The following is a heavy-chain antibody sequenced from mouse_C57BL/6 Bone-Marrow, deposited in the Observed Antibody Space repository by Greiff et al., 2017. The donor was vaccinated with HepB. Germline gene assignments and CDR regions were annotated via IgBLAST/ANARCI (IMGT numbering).Heavy chain of an antibody. CDR1: GYTFTSYW. D-gene: IGHD3-3*01. CDR3: ARERAWDY. V-gene: IGHV1-59*01. J-gene: IGHJ2*01. CDR2: IDPSDSYT. Sequence: VQLQQPGAELVRPGTSVKLSCKASGYTFTSYWMHWVKQRPGQGLEWIGVIDPSDSYTNYNQKFKGKATLTVDPSSSTAYMQLSSLTSEDSAVYYCARERAWDYWGQGTTLTVSS.